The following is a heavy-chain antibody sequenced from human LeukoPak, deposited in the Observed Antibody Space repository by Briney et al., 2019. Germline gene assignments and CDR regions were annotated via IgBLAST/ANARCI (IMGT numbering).Heavy chain of an antibody. V-gene: IGHV3-21*01. CDR3: AYSGWYHYFDY. Sequence: GGSLRLSCAASGFTFSSYEMNWVRQAPGKGLEWVSSITSSSSYIYYADSVKGRFTISRDNAKNSLFLQMNSLRAEDTAVYYCAYSGWYHYFDYWGQGTLVTVSS. CDR1: GFTFSSYE. D-gene: IGHD6-19*01. J-gene: IGHJ4*02. CDR2: ITSSSSYI.